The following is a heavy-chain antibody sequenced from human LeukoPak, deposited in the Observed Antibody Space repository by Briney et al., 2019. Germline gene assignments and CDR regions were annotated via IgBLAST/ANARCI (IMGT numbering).Heavy chain of an antibody. CDR1: GFTFSHVW. J-gene: IGHJ4*02. V-gene: IGHV3-15*01. Sequence: GESLRLSCAASGFTFSHVWMSWVRQAPGKGLEWVGRIKTKIDRGTTDYAAPVKGRFTISRDDSKNTLYLQINSLKTEDTAVYYCTTESYCSSTSCPGTFDFWGQGTLVTVSS. CDR2: IKTKIDRGTT. D-gene: IGHD2-2*01. CDR3: TTESYCSSTSCPGTFDF.